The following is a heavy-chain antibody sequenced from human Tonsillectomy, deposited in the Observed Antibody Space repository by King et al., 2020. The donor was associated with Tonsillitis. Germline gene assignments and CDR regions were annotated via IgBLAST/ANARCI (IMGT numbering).Heavy chain of an antibody. CDR2: VKSITDDGTT. J-gene: IGHJ4*02. CDR1: GFTFTKAW. V-gene: IGHV3-15*07. Sequence: QLVQSGGGLVKPGGSLRLSCAASGFTFTKAWMNWVRQAPGKGPEWVGRVKSITDDGTTDYAAPVKGRFSISRDDSKNMLYLQMDSLKTEDTAVYYCTTRPWFDYWGQGTLVTVSS. CDR3: TTRPWFDY.